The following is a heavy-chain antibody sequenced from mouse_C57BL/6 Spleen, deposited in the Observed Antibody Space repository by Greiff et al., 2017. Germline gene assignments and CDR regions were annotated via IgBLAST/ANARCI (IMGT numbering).Heavy chain of an antibody. D-gene: IGHD4-1*01. CDR2: IYPSDSET. CDR1: GYTFTSYW. CDR3: ARGAGTYFDY. V-gene: IGHV1-61*01. J-gene: IGHJ2*01. Sequence: VQLQQPGAELVRPGSSVKLSCKASGYTFTSYWMDWVKQRPGQGLEWIGNIYPSDSETHYNQKFKDKATLTVDKSSSTAYMQLSSLPSEDSAVYYCARGAGTYFDYWGQGTTLTVSS.